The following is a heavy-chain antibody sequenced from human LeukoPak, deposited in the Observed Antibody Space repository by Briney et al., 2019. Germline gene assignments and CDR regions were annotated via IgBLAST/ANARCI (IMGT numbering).Heavy chain of an antibody. CDR1: GGSISSYY. CDR3: ARGSSWYVASWFDP. D-gene: IGHD6-13*01. CDR2: IYYSGST. V-gene: IGHV4-59*01. Sequence: SETLSLTCTVSGGSISSYYWSWIRQPPGKGLEWIGYIYYSGSTNYNPSLKSQVTISVDTSKNQFSLKLSSVTAADTAVYYCARGSSWYVASWFDPWGQGTLVTVSS. J-gene: IGHJ5*02.